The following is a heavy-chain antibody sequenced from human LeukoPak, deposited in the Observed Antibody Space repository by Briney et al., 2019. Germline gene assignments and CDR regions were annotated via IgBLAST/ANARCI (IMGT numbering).Heavy chain of an antibody. CDR3: ARAFGAAAIAGEFDY. CDR2: TYYRSKWYN. J-gene: IGHJ4*02. V-gene: IGHV6-1*01. Sequence: SQTLSLTCAISGDSVSSNSAAWNWIRQSPSRGLEWLGWTYYRSKWYNDYAVSVKSRITINPDTSQNQSSLQLNSVTPEDTAVYYCARAFGAAAIAGEFDYWGQGTLVTVSS. CDR1: GDSVSSNSAA. D-gene: IGHD6-25*01.